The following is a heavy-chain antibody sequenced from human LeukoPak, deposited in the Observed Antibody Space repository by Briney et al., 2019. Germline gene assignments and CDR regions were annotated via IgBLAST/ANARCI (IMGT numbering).Heavy chain of an antibody. CDR2: ISYDGSNK. CDR3: ARDHPHSFIGYGMDV. V-gene: IGHV3-30-3*01. Sequence: GGSLRLSCAASGFTFSSYAMHWVRQAPGKGLEWVAVISYDGSNKYYADSVKGRSTISRDNSKNTLYLQMNSLRAEDTAVYYCARDHPHSFIGYGMDVWGQGTTVTVSS. D-gene: IGHD3-16*02. J-gene: IGHJ6*02. CDR1: GFTFSSYA.